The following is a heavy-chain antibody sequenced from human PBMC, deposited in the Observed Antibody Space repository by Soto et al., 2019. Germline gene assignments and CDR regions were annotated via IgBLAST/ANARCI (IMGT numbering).Heavy chain of an antibody. J-gene: IGHJ4*02. CDR3: AKDPRYCSGGSCHWFGSYYFDY. D-gene: IGHD2-15*01. Sequence: GGSLRLSCAASGFTFSSYAMSWVRQAPGKGLEWVSAISGSGGSTYYADSVKGRFTTSRDNSKNTLYLQMNSLRAEDTAVYYCAKDPRYCSGGSCHWFGSYYFDYWGQGTLVTVSS. CDR1: GFTFSSYA. CDR2: ISGSGGST. V-gene: IGHV3-23*01.